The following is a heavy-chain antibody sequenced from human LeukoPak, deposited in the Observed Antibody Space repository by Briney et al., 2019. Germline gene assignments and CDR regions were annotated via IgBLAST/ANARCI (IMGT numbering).Heavy chain of an antibody. Sequence: GGSLRLSCAASGFTFSTYAMHWVRQAPGKGLEWVAVISYAGSNKYYADSVKGRFTISRDNAKNSLFLQMNTLTAEDTAVYYCARGALHVDYWGQGTPVTVSS. J-gene: IGHJ4*02. CDR2: ISYAGSNK. D-gene: IGHD4/OR15-4a*01. V-gene: IGHV3-30*07. CDR1: GFTFSTYA. CDR3: ARGALHVDY.